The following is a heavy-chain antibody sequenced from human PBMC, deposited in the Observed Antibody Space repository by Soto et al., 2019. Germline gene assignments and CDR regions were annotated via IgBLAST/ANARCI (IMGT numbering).Heavy chain of an antibody. CDR3: ARGGGRVGGYYYYYGMDV. V-gene: IGHV4-30-4*01. CDR2: IYYSGST. Sequence: SETLSLTCTVSGGSISSGDYYWSWIRQPPGKGLEWIGYIYYSGSTYYNPSLKSRVTISVDTSKNQFSLKLSSVTAADTAVYYCARGGGRVGGYYYYYGMDVWGQGTTVTVSS. D-gene: IGHD3-10*01. CDR1: GGSISSGDYY. J-gene: IGHJ6*02.